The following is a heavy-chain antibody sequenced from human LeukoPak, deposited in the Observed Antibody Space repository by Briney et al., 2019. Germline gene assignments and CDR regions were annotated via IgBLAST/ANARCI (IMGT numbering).Heavy chain of an antibody. V-gene: IGHV4-38-2*02. Sequence: PPETLSLTCTVSGYSIRSGYYWGWIRQPPGKGLEWIASSYHSGSTYYNPSLRRRVTISVDTSKNLFSLKLRSVTAADTAVYYCARVDRAPVDYWGQGTLVTVSS. CDR3: ARVDRAPVDY. CDR1: GYSIRSGYY. CDR2: SYHSGST. J-gene: IGHJ4*02. D-gene: IGHD3-22*01.